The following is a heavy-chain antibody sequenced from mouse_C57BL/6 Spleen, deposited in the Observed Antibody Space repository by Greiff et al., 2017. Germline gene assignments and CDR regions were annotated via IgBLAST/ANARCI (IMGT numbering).Heavy chain of an antibody. V-gene: IGHV1-19*01. J-gene: IGHJ3*01. CDR3: ARDYSNLFAY. CDR1: GYTFTDYY. D-gene: IGHD2-5*01. CDR2: INPYNGGT. Sequence: EVQLQQSGPVLVKPGASVKMSCKASGYTFTDYYMNWVKQSHGKSLEWIGVINPYNGGTSYNQTFKGKATLTVYKSSSTAYMELNSLTSEDSAVYYCARDYSNLFAYWGQGTLVTVSA.